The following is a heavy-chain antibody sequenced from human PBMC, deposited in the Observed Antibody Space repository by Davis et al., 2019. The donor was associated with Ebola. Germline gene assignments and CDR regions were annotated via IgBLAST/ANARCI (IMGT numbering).Heavy chain of an antibody. V-gene: IGHV4-61*08. CDR1: GGSISSGGYY. J-gene: IGHJ3*02. D-gene: IGHD3-22*01. CDR3: ARVTYYYDSSGPFGAFDI. CDR2: IYYSGST. Sequence: MPGGSLRLSCTVSGGSISSGGYYWSWIRQPPGKGLEWIGYIYYSGSTNYNPSLKSRVTISVDTSKNQFSLKLSSVTAADTAVYYCARVTYYYDSSGPFGAFDIWGQGTMVTVSS.